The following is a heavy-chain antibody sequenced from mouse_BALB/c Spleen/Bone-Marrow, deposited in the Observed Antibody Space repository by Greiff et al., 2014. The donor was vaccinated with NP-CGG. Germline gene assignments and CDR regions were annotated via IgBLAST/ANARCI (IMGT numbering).Heavy chain of an antibody. D-gene: IGHD2-3*01. CDR3: ARVYLWYFDV. CDR1: GFSLTSYG. J-gene: IGHJ1*01. V-gene: IGHV2-9*02. CDR2: IWAGGST. Sequence: VQLKESGPGLVAPSQSLSITRTVSGFSLTSYGVHWVRQPPGKGLEWLGVIWAGGSTNYNSALMSRLSISKDNSKSQVFLKMNSLQTDDTAMYYCARVYLWYFDVWGAGTTVTVSS.